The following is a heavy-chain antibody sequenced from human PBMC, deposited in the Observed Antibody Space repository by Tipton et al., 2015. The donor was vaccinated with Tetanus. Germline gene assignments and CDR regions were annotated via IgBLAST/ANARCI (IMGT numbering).Heavy chain of an antibody. Sequence: SLRLSCAASGFPFNTYAMSWLRQAPGKGLEWVASFSGRDDEAYCADSVQGRFTISKDTPKSTLYLQMDSLRAEDAAVYFCARSGVGGGYPPLYWGQGTLVTVSS. D-gene: IGHD1-26*01. CDR3: ARSGVGGGYPPLY. V-gene: IGHV3-23*01. J-gene: IGHJ4*02. CDR1: GFPFNTYA. CDR2: FSGRDDEA.